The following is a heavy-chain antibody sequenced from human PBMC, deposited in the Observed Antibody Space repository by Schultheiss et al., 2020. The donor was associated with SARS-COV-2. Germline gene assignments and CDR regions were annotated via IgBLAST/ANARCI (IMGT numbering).Heavy chain of an antibody. CDR1: GFTFSSYS. CDR2: ISSSSSTI. V-gene: IGHV3-48*01. CDR3: ARGSHCSSTSCLYYYYYYMDV. D-gene: IGHD2-2*01. J-gene: IGHJ6*03. Sequence: GGSLRLSCAASGFTFSSYSMNWVRQAPGKGLEWVSYISSSSSTIYYADSVKGRFTISRDNAKNSLYLQMNSLRAEDTAVYYCARGSHCSSTSCLYYYYYYMDVWGKGTTVTVSS.